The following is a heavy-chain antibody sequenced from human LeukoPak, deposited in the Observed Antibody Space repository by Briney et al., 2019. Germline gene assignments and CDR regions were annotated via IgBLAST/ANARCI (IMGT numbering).Heavy chain of an antibody. Sequence: ASVKVSCKASGGTFSSYAISWVRQAPGQGLEWVGRIIPILGMTTYAQKFRGRVTITADKSTSTAYMELSSLRSDDTAVYSCAMTKYYDSSGYQGAGTYYYGMDVWGPGTTVTVSS. CDR1: GGTFSSYA. D-gene: IGHD3-22*01. J-gene: IGHJ6*02. CDR3: AMTKYYDSSGYQGAGTYYYGMDV. V-gene: IGHV1-69*04. CDR2: IIPILGMT.